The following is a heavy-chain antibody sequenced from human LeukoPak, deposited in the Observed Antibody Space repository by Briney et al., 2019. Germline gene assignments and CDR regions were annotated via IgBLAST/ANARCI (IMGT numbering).Heavy chain of an antibody. Sequence: ASVKVSCKASGYTFTSYGISWVRQAPGQGLEWMGWISAYNGNTNYAQKLQGSVTMTTDTSTSTAYMELRSLRSDDTAVYYCAREQTQQLVSDYWGQGTLVTVSS. D-gene: IGHD6-13*01. J-gene: IGHJ4*02. CDR3: AREQTQQLVSDY. CDR1: GYTFTSYG. V-gene: IGHV1-18*01. CDR2: ISAYNGNT.